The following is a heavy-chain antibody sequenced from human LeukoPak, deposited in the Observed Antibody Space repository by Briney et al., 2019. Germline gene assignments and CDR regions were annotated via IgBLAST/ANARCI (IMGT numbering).Heavy chain of an antibody. V-gene: IGHV1-24*01. Sequence: GASVKVSCKVSGCTLTNLSMNWVRQAPGKGLEWMGGFNPEDGATNYAQNFQGRVTMTADTSTNTAYMELTILTSDDTAVYYCAQGRGDCCSAEAFDFCVQGTMVTVSS. J-gene: IGHJ3*01. CDR2: FNPEDGAT. CDR1: GCTLTNLS. CDR3: AQGRGDCCSAEAFDF. D-gene: IGHD2-21*01.